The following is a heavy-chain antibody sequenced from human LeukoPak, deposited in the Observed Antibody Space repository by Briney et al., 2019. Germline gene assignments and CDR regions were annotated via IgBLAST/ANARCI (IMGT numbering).Heavy chain of an antibody. CDR1: GFTFSSYG. CDR3: AREELVTFDY. CDR2: ILSDGSKE. J-gene: IGHJ4*02. Sequence: GGSLRLSCAASGFTFSSYGMHWVRQAPGKGLEWVAVILSDGSKEFYTDSVKGRFTISRDNSKNTLYLQMNSLRAEDTAVYYCAREELVTFDYWGQGTLVTVSS. V-gene: IGHV3-33*01. D-gene: IGHD3-9*01.